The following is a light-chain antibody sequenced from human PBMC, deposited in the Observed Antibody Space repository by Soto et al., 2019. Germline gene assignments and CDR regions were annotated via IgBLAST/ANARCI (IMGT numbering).Light chain of an antibody. J-gene: IGLJ1*01. CDR3: AAWDDTLNGYV. CDR2: KTD. V-gene: IGLV1-44*01. CDR1: SSNIGSTT. Sequence: QSVLTQPPSASGTPGQSVTISCSGGSSNIGSTTASWFQILPGTAPKLLITKTDRRPSGVPDRFSGSKSGTSGSLAISGLQSEDEAEYYCAAWDDTLNGYVFGTGTKVTVL.